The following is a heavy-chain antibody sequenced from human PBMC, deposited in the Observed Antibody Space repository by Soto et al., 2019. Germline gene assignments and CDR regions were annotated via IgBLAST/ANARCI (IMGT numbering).Heavy chain of an antibody. Sequence: SAKACCKARRVSFSGYALSSPRQAPGQGLEWMGWIIPIFGAANDAEKFQGRVTITADESTSTAYMELSSLRSEDTAVYYCAGTIAGAGTRNTSFDSWGQGSLVTVSS. D-gene: IGHD6-19*01. V-gene: IGHV1-69*13. J-gene: IGHJ5*01. CDR1: RVSFSGYA. CDR3: AGTIAGAGTRNTSFDS. CDR2: IIPIFGAA.